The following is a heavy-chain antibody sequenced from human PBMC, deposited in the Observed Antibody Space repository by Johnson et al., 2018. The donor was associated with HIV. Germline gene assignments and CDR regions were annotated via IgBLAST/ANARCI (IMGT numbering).Heavy chain of an antibody. CDR1: GFTFSNYD. D-gene: IGHD3-3*01. CDR2: IGTAGDT. V-gene: IGHV3-13*01. CDR3: ARGGSRTTIFGVDINLGGFDI. Sequence: VQLVESGGDCVQRGGSLRLSCAASGFTFSNYDIHWVRQATGKGLEWVSTIGTAGDTYYVGAVKGRFTISRENAKNSFYLPMNSLRAGDTAVYYCARGGSRTTIFGVDINLGGFDIWGQGTRVTVSS. J-gene: IGHJ3*02.